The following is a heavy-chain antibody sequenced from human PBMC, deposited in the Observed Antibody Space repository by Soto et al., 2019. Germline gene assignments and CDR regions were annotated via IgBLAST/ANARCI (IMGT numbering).Heavy chain of an antibody. J-gene: IGHJ4*02. V-gene: IGHV4-30-4*01. CDR2: IYYSGST. Sequence: QVQLQESGPGLAKPSQTLSLTCTVSGGSISSGDYYWSWIRQPPGKGLEWIGYIYYSGSTYYNPSLKSRVTISVDTSKNQFSLKLSSVTAADTAVYYCARAVRPNGDFPPYFDYWGQGTLVTVSS. CDR1: GGSISSGDYY. CDR3: ARAVRPNGDFPPYFDY. D-gene: IGHD4-17*01.